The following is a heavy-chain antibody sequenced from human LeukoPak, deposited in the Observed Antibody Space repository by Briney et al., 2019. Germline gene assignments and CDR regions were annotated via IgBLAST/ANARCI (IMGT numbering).Heavy chain of an antibody. Sequence: SETLSLTCTVSGGSISGYYWSWIRQPPGKGLQWIGYMYDTGHTMYNSTLKSRVTMSLDTSKNQFSLRLSSLTAADTAVYYCARHPFATPFDYWGPGTLVTVSS. CDR2: MYDTGHT. CDR3: ARHPFATPFDY. V-gene: IGHV4-59*08. D-gene: IGHD2-15*01. J-gene: IGHJ4*02. CDR1: GGSISGYY.